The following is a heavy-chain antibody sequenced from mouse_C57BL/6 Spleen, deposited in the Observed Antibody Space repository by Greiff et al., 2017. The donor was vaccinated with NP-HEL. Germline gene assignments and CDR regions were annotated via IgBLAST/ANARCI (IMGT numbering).Heavy chain of an antibody. J-gene: IGHJ1*03. CDR1: GFTFSSYG. Sequence: EVKLMESGGDLVKPGGSLKLSCAASGFTFSSYGMSWVRQTPDKRLEWVATISSGGSYTYYPDSVKGRFTISRDNAKNTLYLQMSSVKSEDTAMYYCARTGCNWYFDVWGTGTTVTVSS. D-gene: IGHD4-1*01. CDR2: ISSGGSYT. CDR3: ARTGCNWYFDV. V-gene: IGHV5-6*01.